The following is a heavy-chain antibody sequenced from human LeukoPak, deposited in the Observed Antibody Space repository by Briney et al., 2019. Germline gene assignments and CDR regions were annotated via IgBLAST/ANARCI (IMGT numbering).Heavy chain of an antibody. CDR1: AFTFSTYA. Sequence: GRSLRLSCAASAFTFSTYAMSWVRQPPGKGLEWVSTITVTDGRAYYADSVKGRFTISRDNSRNTLDLQMSSLRADDTAVYFCATRAVVGRSFDYWGQGTLVTVSS. D-gene: IGHD2-2*01. J-gene: IGHJ4*02. CDR2: ITVTDGRA. CDR3: ATRAVVGRSFDY. V-gene: IGHV3-23*01.